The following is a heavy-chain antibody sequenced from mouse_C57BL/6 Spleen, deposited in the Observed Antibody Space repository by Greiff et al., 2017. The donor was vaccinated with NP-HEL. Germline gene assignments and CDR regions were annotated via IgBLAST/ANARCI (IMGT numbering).Heavy chain of an antibody. CDR2: INPNNGGT. V-gene: IGHV1-22*01. J-gene: IGHJ4*01. CDR3: AREGDYDVVWGYAMDY. CDR1: GYTFTDYN. Sequence: EVQLQQSGPELVKPGASVKMSCKASGYTFTDYNMHWVKQSHGKSLEWIGYINPNNGGTSYNQKFKGKATLTVNKSSSTAYMELRSLTSEDSAVYYCAREGDYDVVWGYAMDYWGQGTSVTVSS. D-gene: IGHD2-4*01.